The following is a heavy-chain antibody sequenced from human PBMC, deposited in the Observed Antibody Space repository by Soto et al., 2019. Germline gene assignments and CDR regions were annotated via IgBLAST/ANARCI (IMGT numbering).Heavy chain of an antibody. CDR3: ARSSGHFDY. D-gene: IGHD6-25*01. CDR1: GDSVSSNSAA. CDR2: TYYRSKWYN. V-gene: IGHV6-1*01. J-gene: IGHJ4*02. Sequence: SQTLSLTCAISGDSVSSNSAALNWIRQSPSRGLEWLGRTYYRSKWYNDYAVSVKSRITVKPDTSNNQFSLKLNSVTPEDTAVYYCARSSGHFDYWGQGTMVTVSS.